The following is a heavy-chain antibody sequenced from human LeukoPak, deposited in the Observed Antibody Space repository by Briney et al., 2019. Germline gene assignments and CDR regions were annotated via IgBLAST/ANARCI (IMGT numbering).Heavy chain of an antibody. Sequence: SETLSLTCTVSGGSVSSSSYYWSWIRQPPGKGLEWIGYIYYSGSTNYNPSLKSRITISVDTSKNQFSLKLSSVTAADTAVYYCARVDGGNSIDSWGQGTLVTVSS. CDR1: GGSVSSSSYY. CDR3: ARVDGGNSIDS. D-gene: IGHD4-23*01. V-gene: IGHV4-61*01. J-gene: IGHJ4*02. CDR2: IYYSGST.